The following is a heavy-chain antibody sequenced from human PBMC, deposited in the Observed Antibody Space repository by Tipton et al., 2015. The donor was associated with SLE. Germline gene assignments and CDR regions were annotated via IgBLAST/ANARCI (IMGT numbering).Heavy chain of an antibody. D-gene: IGHD1-26*01. V-gene: IGHV4-39*06. J-gene: IGHJ4*02. CDR2: IYHRGST. CDR3: ARDGPEWVDY. CDR1: GGSISSSNHF. Sequence: TLSLTCTVSGGSISSSNHFWSWIRQPPGKGLEWIGSIYHRGSTYYNPPHKSRVTISVDTSKNQFPLKLSSVTAADTAVYYCARDGPEWVDYWGPGTLVTVSS.